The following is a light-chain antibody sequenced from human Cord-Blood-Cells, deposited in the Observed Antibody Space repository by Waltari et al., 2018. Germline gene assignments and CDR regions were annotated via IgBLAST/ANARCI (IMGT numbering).Light chain of an antibody. CDR1: QSVSSN. V-gene: IGKV3-15*01. CDR2: GAS. CDR3: QQYNNWPPLT. J-gene: IGKJ1*01. Sequence: EIVMTQSPATLSVSPGERATLSCRASQSVSSNVAWYQQKPGQAPRLLIYGASTRATGIPARFSGSVSGTEFTLTISSLQSEDFAVYYCQQYNNWPPLTFGQGTKVEIK.